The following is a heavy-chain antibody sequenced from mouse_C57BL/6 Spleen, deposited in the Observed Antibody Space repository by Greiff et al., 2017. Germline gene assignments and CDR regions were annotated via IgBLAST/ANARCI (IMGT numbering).Heavy chain of an antibody. CDR3: AKGDDGYYVAMDY. CDR1: GFSFTSYG. V-gene: IGHV2-5*01. D-gene: IGHD2-3*01. J-gene: IGHJ4*01. CDR2: IWRGGST. Sequence: VQLQESGPGLVQPSQSLSITCTVSGFSFTSYGVHWVRQSPGKGLEWLGVIWRGGSTDYNAAFMSRLSITKDNSKSQVFFKMNSLQADDTAIYYCAKGDDGYYVAMDYWGQGTSVTVSS.